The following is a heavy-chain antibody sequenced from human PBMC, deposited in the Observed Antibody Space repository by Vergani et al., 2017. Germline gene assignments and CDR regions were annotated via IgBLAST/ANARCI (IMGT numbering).Heavy chain of an antibody. CDR3: ARGNYYGSGSYYRVKKYFDY. CDR1: GGSFSGYY. D-gene: IGHD3-10*01. J-gene: IGHJ4*02. V-gene: IGHV4-34*01. CDR2: INHSGST. Sequence: QVQLQQWGAGLLTPSETLSLTCAVYGGSFSGYYWSWIRQPPGKGLEWIGEINHSGSTNYNPSLKSRVTISVDTSKNQFSLKLSSVTAADTAVYYCARGNYYGSGSYYRVKKYFDYWGQGTLVTVSS.